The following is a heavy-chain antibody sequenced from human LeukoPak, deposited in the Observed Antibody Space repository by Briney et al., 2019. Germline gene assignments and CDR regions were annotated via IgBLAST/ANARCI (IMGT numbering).Heavy chain of an antibody. CDR2: INHSGST. V-gene: IGHV4-34*01. Sequence: SETLSLTCAVYGGSFSGHYWSWIRQPPGKGLEWIGEINHSGSTNYNPSLKSRVTLSVDTSKNQFSLNLNSVTAADTAVYYCARGTRGGNYCGMDVWGQGTTVTVS. J-gene: IGHJ6*02. CDR1: GGSFSGHY. D-gene: IGHD3-3*01. CDR3: ARGTRGGNYCGMDV.